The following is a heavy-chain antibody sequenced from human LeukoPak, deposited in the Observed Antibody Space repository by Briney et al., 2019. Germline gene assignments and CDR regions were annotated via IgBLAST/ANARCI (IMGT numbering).Heavy chain of an antibody. CDR1: GYTFTGYY. J-gene: IGHJ4*02. CDR3: ARAVVYYDSSGYYFDY. Sequence: ASVKVSCKASGYTFTGYYMHWVRQAPGQGLEWMGWINPNSGGTHYARKFQGRVTMTRDTSMSTAYMELSRLRSDDTAVYYCARAVVYYDSSGYYFDYWGQGTLVTVSS. D-gene: IGHD3-22*01. V-gene: IGHV1-2*02. CDR2: INPNSGGT.